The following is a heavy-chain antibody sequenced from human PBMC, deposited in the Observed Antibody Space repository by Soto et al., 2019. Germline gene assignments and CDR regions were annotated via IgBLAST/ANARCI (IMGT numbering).Heavy chain of an antibody. CDR1: GDSITNSIYY. Sequence: PSETLSLTCSVSGDSITNSIYYWGWIRQSPVKGLVWIGSFIYGGPTYYSLSLQGRVSISADTSQNPFSLRSDSVAAADTAIYFCARHRSYPSLVTSSLFEDWGHGALVTVSS. CDR3: ARHRSYPSLVTSSLFED. CDR2: FIYGGPT. J-gene: IGHJ4*01. V-gene: IGHV4-39*01. D-gene: IGHD2-21*02.